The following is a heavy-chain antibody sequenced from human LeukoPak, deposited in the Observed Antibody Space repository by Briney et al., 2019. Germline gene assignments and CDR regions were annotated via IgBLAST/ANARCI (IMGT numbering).Heavy chain of an antibody. Sequence: PVASVKVSCKASGYTFTSYYMHWVRQAPGQGLEWMGIINPNGGSTSYAQKFQGRVTMTRDTSTSTVYMELSSLRSEDTAVYYCARDGCSSTSCYRGYYFDCWGQGTLVTVSS. CDR1: GYTFTSYY. CDR3: ARDGCSSTSCYRGYYFDC. D-gene: IGHD2-2*02. V-gene: IGHV1-46*01. J-gene: IGHJ4*02. CDR2: INPNGGST.